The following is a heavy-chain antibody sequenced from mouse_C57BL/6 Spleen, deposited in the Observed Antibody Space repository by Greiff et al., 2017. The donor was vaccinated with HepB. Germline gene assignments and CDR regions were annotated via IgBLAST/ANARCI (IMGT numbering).Heavy chain of an antibody. J-gene: IGHJ1*03. D-gene: IGHD4-1*01. Sequence: EVKLVESGGGLVKPGGSLKLSCAASGFTFSSYAMSWVRQTPEKRLEWVATISDGGSYTYYPDNVKGRFTISRDNAKNNLYLQMSHLKSEDTAMYYCARDGGLGRGYFDVWGTGTTVTVSS. CDR3: ARDGGLGRGYFDV. V-gene: IGHV5-4*01. CDR2: ISDGGSYT. CDR1: GFTFSSYA.